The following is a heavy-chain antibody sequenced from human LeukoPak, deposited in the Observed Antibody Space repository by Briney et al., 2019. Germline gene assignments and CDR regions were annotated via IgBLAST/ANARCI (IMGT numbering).Heavy chain of an antibody. J-gene: IGHJ4*01. Sequence: GSLRLSCAASGFTFSNFAMHWVRQAPGKGLEWVALISYDGSSKYNEDSVKGRFTISRDDSKNTLYLQMNSLRAEDTAVYYCARGHTAVTRHFDFWGHGTLVTVSS. CDR1: GFTFSNFA. V-gene: IGHV3-30*04. CDR2: ISYDGSSK. D-gene: IGHD4-17*01. CDR3: ARGHTAVTRHFDF.